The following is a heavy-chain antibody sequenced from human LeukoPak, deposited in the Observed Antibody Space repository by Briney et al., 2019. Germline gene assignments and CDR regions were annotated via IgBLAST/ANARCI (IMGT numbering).Heavy chain of an antibody. CDR1: GYTFTNYN. CDR2: INPSGGST. D-gene: IGHD6-19*01. V-gene: IGHV1-46*01. CDR3: ATPLYTSGYYFDS. J-gene: IGHJ4*02. Sequence: GASVKVSCKASGYTFTNYNIHWVRQAPGQGLEWMGIINPSGGSTSCAQKFQGRVTMTRDTSTSTVYMELSSLRSEDTAVYYCATPLYTSGYYFDSWGQGTLVTVSS.